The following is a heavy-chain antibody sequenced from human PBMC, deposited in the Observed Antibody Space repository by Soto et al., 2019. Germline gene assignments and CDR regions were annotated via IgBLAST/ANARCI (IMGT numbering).Heavy chain of an antibody. V-gene: IGHV3-11*06. CDR2: IISRSSYT. CDR1: GFPFSDYY. J-gene: IGHJ4*01. CDR3: GGDHSLGGYTYGTFDC. D-gene: IGHD5-18*01. Sequence: PRGSLRLSCTYSGFPFSDYYMIWIRHATGKGLDWVSHIISRSSYTNYPASMMARLTTSRDNAKNTLHLQRNRLRGYDTAVYYCGGDHSLGGYTYGTFDCGGHGTLVTVSS.